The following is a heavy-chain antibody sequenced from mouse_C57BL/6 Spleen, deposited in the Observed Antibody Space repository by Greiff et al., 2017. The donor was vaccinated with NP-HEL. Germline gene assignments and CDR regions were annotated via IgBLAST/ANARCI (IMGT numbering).Heavy chain of an antibody. CDR3: ARQRVYYYGSSYVGWYFDV. CDR1: GFTFSSYT. CDR2: ISGGGGNT. D-gene: IGHD1-1*01. J-gene: IGHJ1*03. Sequence: EVMLVESGGGLVKPGGSLKLSCAASGFTFSSYTMSWVRQTPEKRLEWVATISGGGGNTYYPDSVKGRFTISRDNAKNTLYLQMSSLRSEDTALYYCARQRVYYYGSSYVGWYFDVWGTGTTVTVSS. V-gene: IGHV5-9*01.